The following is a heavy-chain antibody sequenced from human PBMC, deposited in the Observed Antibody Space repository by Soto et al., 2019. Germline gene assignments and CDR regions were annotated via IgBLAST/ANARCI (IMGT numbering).Heavy chain of an antibody. V-gene: IGHV1-46*03. CDR3: ARDIPSYDILTGYYPTYYYYGMDV. CDR1: GYTFTSYY. Sequence: ASVKVSCKASGYTFTSYYMHWVRQAPGEGLEWMGIINPSGGSTSYAQKFQGRVTMTRDTSTSTVYMELSSLRSEDTAVYYCARDIPSYDILTGYYPTYYYYGMDVWGQGTTVTVSS. CDR2: INPSGGST. D-gene: IGHD3-9*01. J-gene: IGHJ6*02.